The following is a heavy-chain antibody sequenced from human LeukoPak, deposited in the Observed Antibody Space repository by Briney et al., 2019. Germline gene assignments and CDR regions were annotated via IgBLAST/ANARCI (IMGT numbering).Heavy chain of an antibody. Sequence: ASVKVSCXASGCTFTDYYMHWVRQAPGQGLEWMGRINPNSGGTNYAQKFQGRVTMTRDTSISTAYMELSRLRSDDTAVYYCARDPGIAARPGYFQHWGQGTLVTVSS. CDR3: ARDPGIAARPGYFQH. CDR2: INPNSGGT. CDR1: GCTFTDYY. V-gene: IGHV1-2*06. D-gene: IGHD6-6*01. J-gene: IGHJ1*01.